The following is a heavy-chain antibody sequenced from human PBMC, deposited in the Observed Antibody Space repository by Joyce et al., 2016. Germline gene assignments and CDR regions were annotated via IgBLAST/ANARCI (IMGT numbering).Heavy chain of an antibody. CDR3: VSHERVTDARGIDY. D-gene: IGHD2-21*02. CDR1: GYNFTTSW. J-gene: IGHJ4*02. CDR2: ISPGDSDV. Sequence: EVKLVQTGAEVKKPGESLKLSCKDFGYNFTTSWIDWVRKMPGKGLEWMGRISPGDSDVRYSPSFQGQVSIAADKSGSTAYLQWRSLKASDTAMYYCVSHERVTDARGIDYWGQGTLVTVS. V-gene: IGHV5-51*01.